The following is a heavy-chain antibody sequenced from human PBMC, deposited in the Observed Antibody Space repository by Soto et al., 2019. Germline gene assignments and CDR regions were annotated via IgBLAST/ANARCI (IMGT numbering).Heavy chain of an antibody. CDR3: ARTSPNAGSGIWYNWFDP. V-gene: IGHV1-69*13. CDR1: GGTFSSYA. J-gene: IGHJ5*02. Sequence: SVKVSCEASGGTFSSYAISWVRQAPGQGLEWMGGIIPIFGTANYAQKFQGRVTITADESTSTAYMELSSLRSEDTAVYYCARTSPNAGSGIWYNWFDPWGQGTLVTVSS. D-gene: IGHD3-10*01. CDR2: IIPIFGTA.